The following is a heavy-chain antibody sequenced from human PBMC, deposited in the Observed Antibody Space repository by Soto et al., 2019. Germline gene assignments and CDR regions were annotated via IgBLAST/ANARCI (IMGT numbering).Heavy chain of an antibody. CDR3: ARRTSGIAARPGWFDP. CDR1: GGSISSYY. V-gene: IGHV4-59*01. CDR2: IYYSGST. D-gene: IGHD6-6*01. J-gene: IGHJ5*02. Sequence: SETLSRTCTVSGGSISSYYWSWIRQPPGKGLEWIGYIYYSGSTNYNPSLKSRVTISVDTSKNQFSLKLSSVTAADTAVYYCARRTSGIAARPGWFDPWGQGTLVTVS.